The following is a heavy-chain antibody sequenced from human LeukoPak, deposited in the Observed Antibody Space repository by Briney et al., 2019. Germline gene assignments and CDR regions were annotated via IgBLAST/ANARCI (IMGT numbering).Heavy chain of an antibody. CDR3: ARRGGLAVANAIDF. V-gene: IGHV3-21*01. Sequence: GGSLRLSCAASGFTLSSSAMNWVRQAPGKGLEWVSSISSSSSHIYYPDSLKGRFTISRDNTRNSLFLQMTSLRAEDTAVYYCARRGGLAVANAIDFWGQGTLVTVSA. CDR1: GFTLSSSA. CDR2: ISSSSSHI. D-gene: IGHD3/OR15-3a*01. J-gene: IGHJ4*02.